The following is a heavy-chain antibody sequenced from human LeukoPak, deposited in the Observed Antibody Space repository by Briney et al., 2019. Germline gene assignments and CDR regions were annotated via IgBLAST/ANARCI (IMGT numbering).Heavy chain of an antibody. CDR2: ISSSGSTI. CDR3: ARAAHRGYSFDY. Sequence: GGSLRLSCAASGFTFSSYEMNWVRQAPGKGLEWVSYISSSGSTIYYADSVKGRFTISRDNAKNSPYLQMNSLRAEDTAVYYCARAAHRGYSFDYWGQGTLVTVSS. V-gene: IGHV3-48*03. CDR1: GFTFSSYE. J-gene: IGHJ4*02. D-gene: IGHD3-10*01.